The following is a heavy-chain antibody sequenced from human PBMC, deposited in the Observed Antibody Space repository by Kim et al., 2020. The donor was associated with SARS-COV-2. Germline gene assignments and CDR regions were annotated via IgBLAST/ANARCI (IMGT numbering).Heavy chain of an antibody. V-gene: IGHV3-23*01. J-gene: IGHJ3*02. CDR2: ISGSGGST. Sequence: GGSLRLSCAASGFTFSSYAMSWVRQAPGKGLEWVSAISGSGGSTYYADSVKGRFTISRDNSKNTLYLQMNSLRAEDTAVYYCAKAGLGYSGYDSWGAFDIWGQGTMVTVSS. CDR1: GFTFSSYA. CDR3: AKAGLGYSGYDSWGAFDI. D-gene: IGHD5-12*01.